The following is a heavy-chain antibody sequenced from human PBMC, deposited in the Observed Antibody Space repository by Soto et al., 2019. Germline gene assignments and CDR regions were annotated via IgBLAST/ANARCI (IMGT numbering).Heavy chain of an antibody. D-gene: IGHD6-25*01. Sequence: SETLSLTCAVSGGSISSFNWWSWIRQTPGKGLEWIGEIYHSGTTNYNPSLKSRATISVDKSKNHFSLKLTSVTAADTAVYYCARDRVAATRTSYYGLDAWGQGTTVTVSS. J-gene: IGHJ6*02. V-gene: IGHV4-4*02. CDR1: GGSISSFNW. CDR3: ARDRVAATRTSYYGLDA. CDR2: IYHSGTT.